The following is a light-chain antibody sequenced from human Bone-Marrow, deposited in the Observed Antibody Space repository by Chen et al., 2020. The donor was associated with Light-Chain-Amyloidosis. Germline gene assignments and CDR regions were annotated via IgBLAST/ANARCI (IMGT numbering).Light chain of an antibody. CDR2: AAS. CDR1: QSVSSSY. CDR3: KQYGISPRFT. V-gene: IGKV3-20*01. Sequence: EIVLTQSPATLSLSPGERATPSCRASQSVSSSYLAWYQQKPGQAPRLLSYAASSRATGIPDRFSGSESGTDFTLTISRLEPEDLAVCYCKQYGISPRFTFGPGTKVDIK. J-gene: IGKJ3*01.